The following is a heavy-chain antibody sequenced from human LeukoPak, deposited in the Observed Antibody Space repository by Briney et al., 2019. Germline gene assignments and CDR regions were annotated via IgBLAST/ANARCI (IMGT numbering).Heavy chain of an antibody. J-gene: IGHJ6*02. CDR3: ARDLRYSYGYGYYYGMDV. CDR2: ISWNSGSI. V-gene: IGHV3-9*01. CDR1: GFTFDDYA. Sequence: GGSLRLSCAASGFTFDDYAMHWVRQAPGKGLEWVSGISWNSGSIGYADSVKGRFTISRDNSKNTLYLQMNSLRAEDTAVYYCARDLRYSYGYGYYYGMDVWGQGTTVTVSS. D-gene: IGHD5-18*01.